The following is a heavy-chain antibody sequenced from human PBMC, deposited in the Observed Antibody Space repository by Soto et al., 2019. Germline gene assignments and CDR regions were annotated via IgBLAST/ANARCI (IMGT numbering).Heavy chain of an antibody. Sequence: GASVKVSCKASGGTFTSYAISWVRQAPGQGLEWMGWIIPIFGTANCAQKFQGRVTITADESTSTAYMELSSLRSEDTAVYYCASGSGRYYFPVDYWGQGTLVTVSS. V-gene: IGHV1-69*13. CDR3: ASGSGRYYFPVDY. D-gene: IGHD1-26*01. J-gene: IGHJ4*02. CDR2: IIPIFGTA. CDR1: GGTFTSYA.